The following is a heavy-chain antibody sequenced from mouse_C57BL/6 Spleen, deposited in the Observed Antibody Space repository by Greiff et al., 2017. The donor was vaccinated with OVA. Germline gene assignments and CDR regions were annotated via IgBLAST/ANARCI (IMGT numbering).Heavy chain of an antibody. CDR1: GYTFTSYW. J-gene: IGHJ2*01. V-gene: IGHV1-69*01. Sequence: QVQLQQPGAELVMPGASVKLSCKASGYTFTSYWMHWVKQRPGQGLEWIGEIDPSDSYTNYNQKFKGKSTLTVDKSSSTAYMQLSSLTSEDSAVYYCARKRGPCVDYWGQGTTLTVSS. CDR2: IDPSDSYT. CDR3: ARKRGPCVDY.